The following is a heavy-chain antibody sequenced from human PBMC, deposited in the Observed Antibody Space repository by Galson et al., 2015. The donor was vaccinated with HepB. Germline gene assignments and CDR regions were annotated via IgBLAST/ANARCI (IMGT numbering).Heavy chain of an antibody. Sequence: SLRLSCAASGFTFSSYGMHWVRQAPGKGLEWVAVISYDGSNKYYADSVKGRFTISRDNSKNTLYLQMNSLRAEDTAVYYCAKASCSGGSCYTDYWGQGTLVTVSS. J-gene: IGHJ4*02. CDR2: ISYDGSNK. CDR1: GFTFSSYG. CDR3: AKASCSGGSCYTDY. V-gene: IGHV3-30*18. D-gene: IGHD2-15*01.